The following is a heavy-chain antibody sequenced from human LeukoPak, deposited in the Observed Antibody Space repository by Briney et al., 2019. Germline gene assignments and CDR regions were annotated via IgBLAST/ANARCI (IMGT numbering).Heavy chain of an antibody. J-gene: IGHJ5*02. V-gene: IGHV3-21*01. CDR2: ISSSSSYI. CDR1: GFTFSSYS. CDR3: ARDSNIVVVPAAKHQGFAP. D-gene: IGHD2-2*01. Sequence: PGGSLRLSCAASGFTFSSYSMNWVRQAPGKGLEWVSSISSSSSYIYYADSVKGGFTTSRDNATNSLYLQMNSLRAEDTAVYYCARDSNIVVVPAAKHQGFAPWGQGTLVTV.